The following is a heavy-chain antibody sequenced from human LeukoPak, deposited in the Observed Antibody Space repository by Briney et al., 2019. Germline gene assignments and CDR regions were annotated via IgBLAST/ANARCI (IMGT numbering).Heavy chain of an antibody. CDR1: GASISGSGYY. CDR2: IYDSGST. CDR3: ARRDRAMVRGVAKGFDP. V-gene: IGHV4-39*01. Sequence: SETLSLTCTVSGASISGSGYYWGWIRQPPGKGLEWIGNIYDSGSTYYNASLQSRVTISIDTSKNQFSLRLSSVTAADTAVYYCARRDRAMVRGVAKGFDPRGQGTLVTVSS. J-gene: IGHJ5*02. D-gene: IGHD3-10*01.